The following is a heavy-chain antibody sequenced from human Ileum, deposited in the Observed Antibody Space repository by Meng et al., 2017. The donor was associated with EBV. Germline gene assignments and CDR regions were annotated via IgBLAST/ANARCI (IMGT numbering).Heavy chain of an antibody. CDR1: GGSFSGYY. D-gene: IGHD4-17*01. Sequence: QGQLQQWGAGLLKPSETLSLTCAVYGGSFSGYYWSWIRQPPGKGLEWIGEINHSGSTNYNQSLKSRVTISVDTSKNQFSLKLSSVTAADTAVYYCARGRGYGDYGSLYWGQGTLVTVSS. CDR3: ARGRGYGDYGSLY. CDR2: INHSGST. J-gene: IGHJ4*02. V-gene: IGHV4-34*01.